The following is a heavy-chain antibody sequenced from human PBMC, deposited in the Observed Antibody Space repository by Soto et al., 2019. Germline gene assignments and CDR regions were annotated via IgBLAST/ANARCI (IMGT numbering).Heavy chain of an antibody. CDR3: ARAGQYYDASGYAN. J-gene: IGHJ4*02. CDR2: ISAYNGNT. D-gene: IGHD3-22*01. Sequence: QVKLVQSGTEVKKPGASIKVSCKASGYSFATSGMRWVRQAPGQGLEWMGWISAYNGNTNYDQNLQDRVTMTTATSTSTAYLEVRNLRSDDTAVYYWARAGQYYDASGYANWGQGTLVTVSS. V-gene: IGHV1-18*01. CDR1: GYSFATSG.